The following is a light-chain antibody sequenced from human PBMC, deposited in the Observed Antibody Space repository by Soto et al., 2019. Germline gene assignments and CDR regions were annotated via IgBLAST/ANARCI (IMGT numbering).Light chain of an antibody. Sequence: DIQMPQSPSSLSASVGDTIRITCRASQNIRHFLNWYKWRPGQGPRLLIYTSSTLQSGVPSRFGGAGSGTEFTLTISSLQPEDFATYFCQQSSDTLITFGGGTKVEI. CDR2: TSS. V-gene: IGKV1-39*01. J-gene: IGKJ4*01. CDR1: QNIRHF. CDR3: QQSSDTLIT.